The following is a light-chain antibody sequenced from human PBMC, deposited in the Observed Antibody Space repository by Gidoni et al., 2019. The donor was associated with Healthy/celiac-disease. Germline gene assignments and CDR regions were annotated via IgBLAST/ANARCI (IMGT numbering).Light chain of an antibody. J-gene: IGKJ5*01. CDR1: HSVSSY. CDR3: QQRSNWPPIT. Sequence: EIVLTQSPATLSFSPGERATLSCRASHSVSSYLDWYQQKPGQAPRLLIYDASNSATGIPARFSGSGSGTDFTLTISSLEPEDFAVYYCQQRSNWPPITFGQGTRLEIK. V-gene: IGKV3-11*01. CDR2: DAS.